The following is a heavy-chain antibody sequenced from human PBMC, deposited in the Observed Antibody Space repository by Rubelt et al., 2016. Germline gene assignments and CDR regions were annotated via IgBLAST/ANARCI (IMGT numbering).Heavy chain of an antibody. V-gene: IGHV7-4-1*02. CDR2: INTYTENP. J-gene: IGHJ4*02. D-gene: IGHD5-12*01. CDR3: ARDWGASGYQYDY. Sequence: QVQLVQSGSELKKPGDSVKVSCQASGYIFTTYTMNWLRQAPGQGLEWMGWINTYTENPTYAQGFTGRFVFSLAPSVSTAYLEITNLKTEDSAVYYCARDWGASGYQYDYWGQGTLVTVSS. CDR1: GYIFTTYT.